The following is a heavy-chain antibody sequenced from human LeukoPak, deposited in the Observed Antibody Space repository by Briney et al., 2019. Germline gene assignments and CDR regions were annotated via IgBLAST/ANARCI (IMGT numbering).Heavy chain of an antibody. Sequence: PGGALRLSCAASGFTFSSYSMNWVRQAPGKGLEWVSSISSSSSYIYYADSVKGRFTISRDNAKNSLYLQMNSLRDEDTALYYCARSGIMGLTGTIGAFDIWGQGTMVTVSS. J-gene: IGHJ3*02. CDR1: GFTFSSYS. CDR3: ARSGIMGLTGTIGAFDI. V-gene: IGHV3-21*01. CDR2: ISSSSSYI. D-gene: IGHD1-7*01.